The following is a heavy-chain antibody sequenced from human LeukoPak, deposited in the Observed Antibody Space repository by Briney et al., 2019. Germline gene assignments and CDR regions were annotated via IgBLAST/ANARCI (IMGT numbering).Heavy chain of an antibody. D-gene: IGHD6-13*01. J-gene: IGHJ4*02. CDR2: VYSGGST. CDR1: GFAVSSNY. Sequence: GGSLRLSCAASGFAVSSNYMTWVRQAPGKGLEWVSVVYSGGSTEYADSMKGRFTISRDNSKNTLYLQMNSLRAEDTAVYYCARTSSAVNTNGRDSWGQGTLVTVSS. V-gene: IGHV3-53*01. CDR3: ARTSSAVNTNGRDS.